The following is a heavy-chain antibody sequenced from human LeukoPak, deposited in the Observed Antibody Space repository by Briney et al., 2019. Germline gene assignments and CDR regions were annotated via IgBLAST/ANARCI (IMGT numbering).Heavy chain of an antibody. D-gene: IGHD3-10*01. CDR2: IYYSGST. J-gene: IGHJ4*02. V-gene: IGHV4-39*07. Sequence: PSETLSLTCTVSGGSISSSSYYWGWIRQPPGKGLEWIGSIYYSGSTYYNPSLKSRVTISVDTSKNQFSLKLSSVTAADTAVYYCAREGLLWFGENTGAFDYWGQGTLVTVSS. CDR3: AREGLLWFGENTGAFDY. CDR1: GGSISSSSYY.